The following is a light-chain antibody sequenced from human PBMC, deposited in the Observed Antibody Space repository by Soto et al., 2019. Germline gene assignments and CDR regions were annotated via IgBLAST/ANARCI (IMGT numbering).Light chain of an antibody. CDR2: GAS. CDR1: QSVSSNY. V-gene: IGKV3-20*01. Sequence: EIVLTQSPGTLSLSPGERATLPCRASQSVSSNYLAWYQHKPGQAPRLLIYGASNRATGIPDRFSGSGSGTDFTLTISRLEPEDFAVYYCQQFGSSPPMTFGQGTRLEIK. J-gene: IGKJ5*01. CDR3: QQFGSSPPMT.